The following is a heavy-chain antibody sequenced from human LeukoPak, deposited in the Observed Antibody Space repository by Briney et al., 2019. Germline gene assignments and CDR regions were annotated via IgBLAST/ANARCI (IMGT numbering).Heavy chain of an antibody. CDR1: GFTFTGYY. CDR3: ARDQAAAAGSVVEYFQH. Sequence: ASVKVSCKASGFTFTGYYMHWVRQAPGQGLEWMGWINPNSGGTNYAQKFQGRVTMTRDTSISTAYMELSRLRSDDTAVYYCARDQAAAAGSVVEYFQHWGQGTLVTVSS. D-gene: IGHD6-13*01. CDR2: INPNSGGT. V-gene: IGHV1-2*02. J-gene: IGHJ1*01.